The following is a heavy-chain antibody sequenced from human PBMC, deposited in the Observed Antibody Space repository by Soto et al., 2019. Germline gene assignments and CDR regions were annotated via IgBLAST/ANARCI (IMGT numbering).Heavy chain of an antibody. Sequence: ASVKVSCKASGGTFSSYAISWVRQAPGQGLEWMGGIIPIFGTANYAQKFQGRVTITADESTSTAYMELSSLRFEDTAVYYCARSVWFGELKVWHYYYGMDVWGQGTTVTVSS. V-gene: IGHV1-69*13. CDR3: ARSVWFGELKVWHYYYGMDV. CDR2: IIPIFGTA. CDR1: GGTFSSYA. D-gene: IGHD3-10*01. J-gene: IGHJ6*02.